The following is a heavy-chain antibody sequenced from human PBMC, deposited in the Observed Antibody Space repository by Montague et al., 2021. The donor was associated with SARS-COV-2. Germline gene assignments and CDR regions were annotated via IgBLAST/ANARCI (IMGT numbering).Heavy chain of an antibody. Sequence: SETLSLTCAVYGGSFSDYYWTWIRQSPGKGLEWLGEVNHSGRINYNPSLKSRITISVDTSKNQFSLRLRSVTAADTAVAYCAGARVDTTRILVVFTGAADDFDAWGQGTLVSVSS. D-gene: IGHD3-22*01. J-gene: IGHJ4*02. CDR1: GGSFSDYY. V-gene: IGHV4-34*01. CDR3: AGARVDTTRILVVFTGAADDFDA. CDR2: VNHSGRI.